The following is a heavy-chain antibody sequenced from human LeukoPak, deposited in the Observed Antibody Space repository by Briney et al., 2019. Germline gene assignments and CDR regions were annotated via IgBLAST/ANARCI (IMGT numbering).Heavy chain of an antibody. V-gene: IGHV4-59*01. CDR3: ARVGMPYVFDI. J-gene: IGHJ3*02. Sequence: SETLSLTCTVSGGSISTYYWSWLRQPPGKGLEWIGYIYYSGSTKYNPSLKSRVTISVDTSKNQFSLKLSSVTAADTAVYYCARVGMPYVFDIWGKGTMVTVSS. CDR2: IYYSGST. CDR1: GGSISTYY. D-gene: IGHD1-14*01.